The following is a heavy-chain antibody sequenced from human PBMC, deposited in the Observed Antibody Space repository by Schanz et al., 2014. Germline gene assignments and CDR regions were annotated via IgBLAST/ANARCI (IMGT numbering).Heavy chain of an antibody. Sequence: QVQLVQSGAEVKKPGASVKVSCKASGYTFTSYGISWVRQAPGQGLEWMGRIIPILGIANYAQEFQGRVTMTTDTSTSTSYMELTSLRFDDTAVYYCARDFSAYVGNYFDYWGQGTLVTVSS. CDR2: IIPILGIA. J-gene: IGHJ4*02. CDR1: GYTFTSYG. V-gene: IGHV1-18*01. CDR3: ARDFSAYVGNYFDY. D-gene: IGHD5-12*01.